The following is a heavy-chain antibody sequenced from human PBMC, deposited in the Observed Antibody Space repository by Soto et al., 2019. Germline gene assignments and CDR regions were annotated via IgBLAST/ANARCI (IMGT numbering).Heavy chain of an antibody. D-gene: IGHD2-2*01. Sequence: QVQLVQSGAEVKKPGASVKVSCKGLGYNFIKYGINWVRQAPGQGLEWMGWISPYSGYTHSAQKFQGRRTLTTDTAATTAYMESSSLRSADTALYYCTREAIVVIPAAQPSHFDSWGQGTLVTVSS. J-gene: IGHJ4*02. V-gene: IGHV1-18*01. CDR1: GYNFIKYG. CDR2: ISPYSGYT. CDR3: TREAIVVIPAAQPSHFDS.